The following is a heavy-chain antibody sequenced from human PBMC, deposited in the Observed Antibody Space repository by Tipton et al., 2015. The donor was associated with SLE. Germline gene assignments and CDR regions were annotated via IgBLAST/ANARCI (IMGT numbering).Heavy chain of an antibody. CDR2: IYYSGTT. V-gene: IGHV4-59*01. CDR3: ARGSRGVGFDV. D-gene: IGHD3-10*01. Sequence: TLSLTCSVSGGSISHFYWSWIRRPPGKGLEWIAYIYYSGTTNYNPSLKSRVSISVDTSKNHFSLNLYSVTAADTAVYYCARGSRGVGFDVWGHGTTVTVSS. J-gene: IGHJ6*02. CDR1: GGSISHFY.